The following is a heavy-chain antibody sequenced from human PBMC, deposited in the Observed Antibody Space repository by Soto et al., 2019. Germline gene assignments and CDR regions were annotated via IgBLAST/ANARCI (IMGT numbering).Heavy chain of an antibody. CDR2: IYYSGST. CDR1: VGSISSSSYY. J-gene: IGHJ4*02. Sequence: SETLSLTCTVSVGSISSSSYYWGWTRQPPGKGLEWIGSIYYSGSTYYNPSLKSRVTISVDTSKNQFSLKLSSVTAADTAVYYCARMAYGDYRDGLYYFDYWGQGTLVTVSS. CDR3: ARMAYGDYRDGLYYFDY. D-gene: IGHD4-17*01. V-gene: IGHV4-39*01.